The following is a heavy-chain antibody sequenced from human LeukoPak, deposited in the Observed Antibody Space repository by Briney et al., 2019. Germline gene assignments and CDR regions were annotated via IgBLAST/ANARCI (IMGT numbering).Heavy chain of an antibody. D-gene: IGHD3-3*01. CDR1: GDSISSSSYF. J-gene: IGHJ6*03. Sequence: PSETLSLTCTVSGDSISSSSYFWGWLRQPPGKGLDWIGSISSGGNNFDNPSLKSRVTICVNTSKNQFSLRLTSVTAADTAVYYCARHLPDYYDFSYYYMDVWGKGTTVIVSS. V-gene: IGHV4-39*01. CDR2: ISSGGNN. CDR3: ARHLPDYYDFSYYYMDV.